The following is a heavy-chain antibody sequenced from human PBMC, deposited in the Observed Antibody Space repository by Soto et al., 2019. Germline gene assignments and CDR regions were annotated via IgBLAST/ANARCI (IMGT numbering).Heavy chain of an antibody. CDR1: GYTFTGYY. J-gene: IGHJ6*02. V-gene: IGHV1-2*02. CDR2: INPNSGGT. CDR3: ARGIVVVPAAPYYYYGMDV. D-gene: IGHD2-2*01. Sequence: ASVKVSCKASGYTFTGYYMHWVRQAPGQGLEWMGWINPNSGGTNYAQKFQGRVTMTTDTSTSTAYMELRSLRSDDTAVYYCARGIVVVPAAPYYYYGMDVWGQGTTVTVSS.